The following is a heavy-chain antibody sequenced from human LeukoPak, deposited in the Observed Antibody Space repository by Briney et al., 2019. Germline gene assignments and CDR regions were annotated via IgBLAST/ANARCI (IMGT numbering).Heavy chain of an antibody. J-gene: IGHJ4*02. CDR1: GFTFSSYW. Sequence: GGSLRLSCAASGFTFSSYWRSWVRQAPGKGLEWVANIKQDGSEKYYVDSVKGRFTISRDNDKNSLYLQMNSLRAEDTAVYYCARDYYGSGSYRWDYWGQGTLVTVSS. CDR2: IKQDGSEK. V-gene: IGHV3-7*01. D-gene: IGHD3-10*01. CDR3: ARDYYGSGSYRWDY.